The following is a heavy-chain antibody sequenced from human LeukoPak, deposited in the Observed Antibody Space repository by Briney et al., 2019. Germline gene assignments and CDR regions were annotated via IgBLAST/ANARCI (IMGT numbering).Heavy chain of an antibody. CDR3: ARDSLEYSSSINDAFDI. CDR2: ISSSSSYI. Sequence: PGGSLRLSCAASGFTFSSYSMNWVRQAPGKGLEWVSSISSSSSYIYYADSVKGRFTISRDNAKNSLYLQMNSLRAEDTAVYYCARDSLEYSSSINDAFDIWGQGTMVTVSS. CDR1: GFTFSSYS. J-gene: IGHJ3*02. D-gene: IGHD6-6*01. V-gene: IGHV3-21*01.